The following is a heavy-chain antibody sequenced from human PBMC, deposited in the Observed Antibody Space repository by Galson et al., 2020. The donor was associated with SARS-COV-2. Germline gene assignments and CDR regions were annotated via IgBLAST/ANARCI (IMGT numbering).Heavy chain of an antibody. CDR3: AKEGGDCSGGSCYSSWYFDL. CDR2: ISYDGSNK. V-gene: IGHV3-30*18. CDR1: GFTFSSYG. Sequence: GGSLRLSCAASGFTFSSYGMHWVRQAPGKGLEWVAVISYDGSNKYYADSVKGRFTISRDNSKNTLYLQMNSLRAEDKAVYYCAKEGGDCSGGSCYSSWYFDLWGRGTLVTVSS. D-gene: IGHD2-15*01. J-gene: IGHJ2*01.